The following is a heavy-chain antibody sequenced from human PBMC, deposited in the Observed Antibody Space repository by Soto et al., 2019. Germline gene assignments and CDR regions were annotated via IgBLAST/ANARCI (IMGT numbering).Heavy chain of an antibody. CDR2: IIPILGIA. Sequence: ASVKVSCKASGGTFSSYTISWVRQAPGQGLEWMGRIIPILGIANYAQKFQGRVTITADKSTSTAYMELSSLRSEDTAVYYCARSREYLYYYYYMDVWGKGTTVTVSS. CDR3: ARSREYLYYYYYMDV. J-gene: IGHJ6*03. V-gene: IGHV1-69*02. CDR1: GGTFSSYT.